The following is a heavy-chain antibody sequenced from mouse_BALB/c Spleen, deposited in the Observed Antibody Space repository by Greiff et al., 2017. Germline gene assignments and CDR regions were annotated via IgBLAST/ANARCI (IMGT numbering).Heavy chain of an antibody. J-gene: IGHJ4*01. CDR1: GYTFTNYW. CDR3: ARGRQPRLGDYYAMDY. CDR2: IYPGGGYT. D-gene: IGHD1-2*01. V-gene: IGHV1-63*02. Sequence: QVQLQQSGAELVRPGTSVKMSCKAAGYTFTNYWIGWVEQRPGHGLEWIGDIYPGGGYTNYNEKFKGKATLTADTSSSTAYMQLSSLTSEDSAIYYCARGRQPRLGDYYAMDYWGQGTSVTVSS.